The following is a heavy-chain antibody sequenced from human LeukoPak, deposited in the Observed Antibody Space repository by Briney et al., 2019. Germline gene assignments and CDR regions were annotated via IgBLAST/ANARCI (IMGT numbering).Heavy chain of an antibody. CDR2: IYYSGST. D-gene: IGHD3-10*01. CDR3: ARGRGPMVRGVTNWFDP. Sequence: SETLSLTCTVSGGSISSYYWSWIRQPPGKGLEWIGYIYYSGSTNYNPSLKSRVTISVDTSKNQFSLKLSSVTAADTAVYYCARGRGPMVRGVTNWFDPWGQGTLVTVSS. V-gene: IGHV4-59*01. J-gene: IGHJ5*02. CDR1: GGSISSYY.